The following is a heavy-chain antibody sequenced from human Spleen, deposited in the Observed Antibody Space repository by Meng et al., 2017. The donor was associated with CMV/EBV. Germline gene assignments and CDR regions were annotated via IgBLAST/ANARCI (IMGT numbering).Heavy chain of an antibody. J-gene: IGHJ4*02. CDR3: ARGSSWYFY. CDR2: LYYSGST. V-gene: IGHV4-61*08. D-gene: IGHD6-13*01. Sequence: SETLSLTCTVSGDSISGGGYYLNWIRQHPGKGLEWIGYLYYSGSTNYNPSLMSRVTMSVDTSKNQFSLRLSSVTAADTAVYYCARGSSWYFYWGQGTLVTVSS. CDR1: GDSISGGGYY.